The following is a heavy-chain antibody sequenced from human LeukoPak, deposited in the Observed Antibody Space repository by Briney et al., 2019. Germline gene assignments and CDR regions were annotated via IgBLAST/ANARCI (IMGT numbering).Heavy chain of an antibody. CDR2: ISYDGSNK. CDR3: ARDRRVLLWFGELFDY. CDR1: GFTFSSYG. V-gene: IGHV3-30*04. J-gene: IGHJ4*02. D-gene: IGHD3-10*01. Sequence: PGGSLRLACAASGFTFSSYGMEWVRQDPGKGMEWEAVISYDGSNKYYADSVKGRLTISRDYSKNTLYLQMNSLRAEDTAVYYCARDRRVLLWFGELFDYWGQGTLVTVSS.